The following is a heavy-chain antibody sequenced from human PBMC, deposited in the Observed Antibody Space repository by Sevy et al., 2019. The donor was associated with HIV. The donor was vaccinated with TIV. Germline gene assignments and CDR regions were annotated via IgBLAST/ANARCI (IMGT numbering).Heavy chain of an antibody. CDR3: ARDAGYCSSTSCYRGDYFDY. J-gene: IGHJ4*02. CDR2: IKEDGSEK. V-gene: IGHV3-7*01. Sequence: GGSLRLSCAASGFTFSGHWMSWVRQAPGKGLEWVADIKEDGSEKYYVDSVKGRFTISRDNAKKTQYLQMNNLRAEDSAVYYCARDAGYCSSTSCYRGDYFDYWGQGTLVTVSS. D-gene: IGHD2-2*02. CDR1: GFTFSGHW.